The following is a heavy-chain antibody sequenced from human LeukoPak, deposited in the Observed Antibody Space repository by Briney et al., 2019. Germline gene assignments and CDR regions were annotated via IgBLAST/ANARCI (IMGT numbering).Heavy chain of an antibody. J-gene: IGHJ1*01. CDR1: GYAFNSFG. V-gene: IGHV1-18*01. D-gene: IGHD6-19*01. CDR3: ARDRRWLASGEGFQH. Sequence: ASVKVSCKASGYAFNSFGISWVRQAPGQGLEWMGWISAYNGNTIYAQKLQGRVTMTTDTSTSTAYMELRSLRSDDTAVYYCARDRRWLASGEGFQHWGQGTLVTVSS. CDR2: ISAYNGNT.